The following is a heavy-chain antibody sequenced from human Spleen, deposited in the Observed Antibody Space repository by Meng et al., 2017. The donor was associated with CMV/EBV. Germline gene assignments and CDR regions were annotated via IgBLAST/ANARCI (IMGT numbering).Heavy chain of an antibody. CDR1: GFTFSDYY. Sequence: GESLKISCAASGFTFSDYYMSWIRQAPGKGLEWVSYISSSGSTIYYADSVKGRFTISRDNAKNSLYLQMNSLRAEDTAVYYCAKVSWPAVGADYWGQGTQVTVSS. CDR2: ISSSGSTI. D-gene: IGHD6-13*01. CDR3: AKVSWPAVGADY. J-gene: IGHJ4*02. V-gene: IGHV3-11*01.